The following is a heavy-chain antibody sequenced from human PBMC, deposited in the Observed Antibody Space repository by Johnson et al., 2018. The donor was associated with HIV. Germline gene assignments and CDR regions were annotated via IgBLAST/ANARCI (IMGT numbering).Heavy chain of an antibody. J-gene: IGHJ3*02. D-gene: IGHD1-26*01. CDR2: IKSKTDGGTT. V-gene: IGHV3-15*01. CDR3: TTPSGSYVSSYDAFDI. CDR1: GFTFSNAW. Sequence: VQLVESGGGLVKPGGYLRLSCAASGFTFSNAWMSWVRQAPGKGLEWVGRIKSKTDGGTTDYAAPVKGRFTISRDDSKNTLYLQMNSLKTEDTAVYYCTTPSGSYVSSYDAFDIWGQGTMVTGSS.